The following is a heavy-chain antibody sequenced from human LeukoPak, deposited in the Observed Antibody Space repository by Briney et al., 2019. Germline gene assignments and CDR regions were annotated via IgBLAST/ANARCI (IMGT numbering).Heavy chain of an antibody. J-gene: IGHJ5*02. CDR2: INPSGGST. D-gene: IGHD1-14*01. CDR1: GYTFTSYY. Sequence: ASVKVSCKASGYTFTSYYMHWVRQAPGQGLEWMGIINPSGGSTNYAQKLQGRVTMTTDTSTSTAYMELRSLRSDDTAVYYCAASVSPNWFDPWGQGTLVTVSS. CDR3: AASVSPNWFDP. V-gene: IGHV1-46*01.